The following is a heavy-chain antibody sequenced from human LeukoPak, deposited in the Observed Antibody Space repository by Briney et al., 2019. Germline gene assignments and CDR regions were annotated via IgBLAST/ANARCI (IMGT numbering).Heavy chain of an antibody. CDR3: ARECGGDCYDAFDI. D-gene: IGHD2-21*02. CDR2: IYTSGST. CDR1: GGSISSGSYY. V-gene: IGHV4-61*02. Sequence: SETLSLTCTVSGGSISSGSYYWSWIRQPAGKGLEWIGRIYTSGSTNYNPSLKSRVTISVDTSKNQFSLKLSSVTAADTAVYYCARECGGDCYDAFDIWGQGTMVTVSS. J-gene: IGHJ3*02.